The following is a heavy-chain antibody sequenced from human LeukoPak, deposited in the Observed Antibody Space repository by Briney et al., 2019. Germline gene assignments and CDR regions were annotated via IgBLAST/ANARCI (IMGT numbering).Heavy chain of an antibody. Sequence: GRSLRLSCAASGFTFSSYAMHWVRQAPGKGLEWVAVISYDGSNKYYADSVKGRFTISRDNSKNTLYLQMNSLRAEDTAVYYCAREESTAMVFDYWGQETLVTVSS. CDR2: ISYDGSNK. CDR3: AREESTAMVFDY. D-gene: IGHD5-18*01. J-gene: IGHJ4*02. V-gene: IGHV3-30-3*01. CDR1: GFTFSSYA.